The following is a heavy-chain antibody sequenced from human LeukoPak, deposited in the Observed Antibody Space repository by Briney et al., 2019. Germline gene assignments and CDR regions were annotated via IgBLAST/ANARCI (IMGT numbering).Heavy chain of an antibody. CDR1: GFTFSSYA. D-gene: IGHD3-22*01. Sequence: PGGSLRLSCAASGFTFSSYALSWVRQAPGKGLEWVSAISDSGGSTYYADSVKGRFTISRDNSKNTLYLQMNSLRAEDTAVYYCARGTYYYDSSGYSYYFDYWGQGTLVTVSS. CDR2: ISDSGGST. V-gene: IGHV3-23*01. CDR3: ARGTYYYDSSGYSYYFDY. J-gene: IGHJ4*02.